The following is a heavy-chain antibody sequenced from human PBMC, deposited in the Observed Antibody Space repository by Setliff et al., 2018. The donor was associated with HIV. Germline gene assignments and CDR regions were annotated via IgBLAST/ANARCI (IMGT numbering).Heavy chain of an antibody. CDR1: GYTFTGYY. Sequence: ASVKVSCKASGYTFTGYYIHWVRQAPGEGLEWMGRINPNSGGTNYAQKFQGRVSVTGDTSISTAYMELSRLRSDDTAVFYCARDYDYNNYPKYYFDYWGQGTLVTVSS. CDR3: ARDYDYNNYPKYYFDY. J-gene: IGHJ4*02. CDR2: INPNSGGT. V-gene: IGHV1-2*06. D-gene: IGHD4-4*01.